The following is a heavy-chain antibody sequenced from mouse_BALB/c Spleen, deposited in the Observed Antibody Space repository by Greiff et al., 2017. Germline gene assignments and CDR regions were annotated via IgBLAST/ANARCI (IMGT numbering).Heavy chain of an antibody. CDR1: GFTFSSYG. J-gene: IGHJ3*01. V-gene: IGHV5-6*02. Sequence: EVKLEESGGDLVKPGGSLKLSCAASGFTFSSYGMSWVRQTPDKRLEWVATISSGGSYTYYPDSVKGRFTISRDNAKNTLYLQMSSLKSEDTAMYYCARAYGNYVFAYWGQGTLVTVSA. D-gene: IGHD2-1*01. CDR3: ARAYGNYVFAY. CDR2: ISSGGSYT.